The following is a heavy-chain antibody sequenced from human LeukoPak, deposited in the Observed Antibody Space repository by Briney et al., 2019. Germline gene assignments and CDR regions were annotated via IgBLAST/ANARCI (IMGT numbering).Heavy chain of an antibody. CDR1: GYTFSGYQ. CDR2: MNPSSGVT. CDR3: ASRAASVTLGY. V-gene: IGHV1-2*06. J-gene: IGHJ4*02. Sequence: ASVKVSCKASGYTFSGYQVHWLRQAPGQGLEWMGRMNPSSGVTNYAQKFQGRVTMTRDTPINTAYLDLSALKSDDTAVYYCASRAASVTLGYWGQGTLVTVSS. D-gene: IGHD2-15*01.